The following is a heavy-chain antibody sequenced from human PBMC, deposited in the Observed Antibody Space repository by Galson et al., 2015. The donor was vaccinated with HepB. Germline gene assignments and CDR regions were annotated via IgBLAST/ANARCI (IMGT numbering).Heavy chain of an antibody. Sequence: SLRLSCAAFGFTFKSHSMSWVRQAPGKGLEWVSAISENGGSTHYADSVKGRFTISRDNSKNTLYLQMNSVRAEDTAVYYCARDQGYCSGITCLIYDYGGQGTVVTVS. J-gene: IGHJ4*02. D-gene: IGHD2-2*01. CDR2: ISENGGST. V-gene: IGHV3-23*01. CDR1: GFTFKSHS. CDR3: ARDQGYCSGITCLIYDY.